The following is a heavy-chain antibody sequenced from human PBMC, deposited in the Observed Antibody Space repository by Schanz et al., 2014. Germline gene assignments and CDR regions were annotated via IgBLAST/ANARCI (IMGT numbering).Heavy chain of an antibody. D-gene: IGHD5-12*01. CDR2: INPNSGGT. Sequence: QVQLVQSGAEVKKPGASVKLSCKASGYTFTNYYIHWVRQAPGQGLEWMGRINPNSGGTNYAQKFQGRGTLTSDTSSSTAFMELSGLTSDDTATYFCARARYTGYDCSGYWGQGTLLIVSS. J-gene: IGHJ4*02. V-gene: IGHV1-2*06. CDR3: ARARYTGYDCSGY. CDR1: GYTFTNYY.